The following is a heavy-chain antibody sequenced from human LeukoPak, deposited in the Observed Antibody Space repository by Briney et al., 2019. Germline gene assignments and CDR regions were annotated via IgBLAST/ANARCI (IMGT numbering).Heavy chain of an antibody. CDR1: EFAFSDFW. CDR3: ATSHDSAGND. Sequence: GGSLKPSCAASEFAFSDFWMGWVRRAPGRGLEWVANIRHDGNAKNYVPSVRGRFTISRDNAKNSLYLQMNSLTVEDTAVYYCATSHDSAGNDWGQGTLVTVSS. J-gene: IGHJ4*02. V-gene: IGHV3-7*01. D-gene: IGHD2-15*01. CDR2: IRHDGNAK.